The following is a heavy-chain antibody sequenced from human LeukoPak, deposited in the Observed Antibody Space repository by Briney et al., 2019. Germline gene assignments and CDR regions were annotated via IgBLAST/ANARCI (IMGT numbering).Heavy chain of an antibody. Sequence: PGGSLRLSCAAFGFTLHSCAMSWVRQPPGEGPEWVAIISASGGRTDHADSVQGRFIISRDTSNNTVYLHMNSLRAEDTAVYYCAKQRPYYDFWGPFDYWGQGIPVLVSP. CDR3: AKQRPYYDFWGPFDY. CDR2: ISASGGRT. CDR1: GFTLHSCA. D-gene: IGHD3/OR15-3a*01. J-gene: IGHJ4*02. V-gene: IGHV3-23*01.